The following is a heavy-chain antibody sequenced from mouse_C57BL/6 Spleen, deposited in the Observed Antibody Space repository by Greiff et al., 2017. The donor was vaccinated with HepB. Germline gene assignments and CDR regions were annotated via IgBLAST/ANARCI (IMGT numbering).Heavy chain of an antibody. Sequence: QVQLKQSGPELVKPGASVKISCKASGYAFSSSWMNWVKQRPGKGLEWIGRIYPGDGDTNYNGKFKGKATLTADKSSSTAYMQLSSLTSEDSAVYFCARGDYYGDWYFDVWGTGTTVTVSS. J-gene: IGHJ1*03. V-gene: IGHV1-82*01. CDR3: ARGDYYGDWYFDV. CDR2: IYPGDGDT. D-gene: IGHD1-1*01. CDR1: GYAFSSSW.